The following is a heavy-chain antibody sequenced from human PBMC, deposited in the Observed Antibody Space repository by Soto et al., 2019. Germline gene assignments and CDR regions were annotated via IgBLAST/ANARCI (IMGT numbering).Heavy chain of an antibody. CDR1: GGSIRSYY. CDR2: VYYSGST. Sequence: SETLSLTCTVSGGSIRSYYWSWVRQPPGKGLEWIGYVYYSGSTNYDPSLNSRVTISVDTSKNQFSLKLSSVTAADTAVYFCARQKPSGRPPYFDSWGQGTLVTVSS. D-gene: IGHD3-10*01. J-gene: IGHJ4*02. V-gene: IGHV4-59*08. CDR3: ARQKPSGRPPYFDS.